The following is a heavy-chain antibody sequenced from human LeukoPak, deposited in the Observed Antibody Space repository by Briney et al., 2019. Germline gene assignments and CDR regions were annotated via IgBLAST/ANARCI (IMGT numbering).Heavy chain of an antibody. CDR1: GFTFSSYA. J-gene: IGHJ6*02. D-gene: IGHD3-3*01. CDR2: ISSNGGRT. Sequence: GGSLRLSCAASGFTFSSYAMPWVRQAPGKGLEYVSAISSNGGRTYYANSVKGRFTISRDNSKNTLYLQMGSLRAEDMAVYYCARGHDFWSGYTGGYYYYYGMDVWGQGTTVTVSS. CDR3: ARGHDFWSGYTGGYYYYYGMDV. V-gene: IGHV3-64*01.